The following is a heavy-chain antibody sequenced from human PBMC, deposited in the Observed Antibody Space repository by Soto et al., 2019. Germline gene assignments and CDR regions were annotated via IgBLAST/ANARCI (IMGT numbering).Heavy chain of an antibody. Sequence: PGGSLRLSCAASGFSFSTYAMSWVRQAPGKGLEWVSAISGSGYSTYFADSVKGRFTISRDNSKNTLYLQMDSLRAEDTAVYYCAKSSGTDVVSTSDAFDIWGQGTMVTVSS. V-gene: IGHV3-23*01. CDR2: ISGSGYST. D-gene: IGHD5-12*01. CDR1: GFSFSTYA. J-gene: IGHJ3*02. CDR3: AKSSGTDVVSTSDAFDI.